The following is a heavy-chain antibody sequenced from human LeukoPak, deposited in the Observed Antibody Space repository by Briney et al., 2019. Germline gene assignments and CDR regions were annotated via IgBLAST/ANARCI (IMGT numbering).Heavy chain of an antibody. J-gene: IGHJ4*02. Sequence: GGSLRLSCAASGFTFSKYWTHWVRQAPGKGLVWVSCINSDGSRTNYADSVKGRFTISRDNAKNTLYLQMNSLRAEDTAVYYCTTVFDYWGQGILVTVSS. D-gene: IGHD4-17*01. CDR1: GFTFSKYW. CDR3: TTVFDY. V-gene: IGHV3-74*01. CDR2: INSDGSRT.